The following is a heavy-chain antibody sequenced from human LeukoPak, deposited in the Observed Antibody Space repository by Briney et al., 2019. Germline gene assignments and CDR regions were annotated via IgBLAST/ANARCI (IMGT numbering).Heavy chain of an antibody. V-gene: IGHV4-4*07. Sequence: SETLSLTCTVSGVSISSYYWNWLRQPAGKGLEWIGRIHSSGSTNYNPSLKSRVTVSVDTSKNQFSLKLSSVTAADTAVYYCARGKVVAGTPGQNSWDYWGQGTLVTVFS. CDR3: ARGKVVAGTPGQNSWDY. J-gene: IGHJ4*02. CDR2: IHSSGST. CDR1: GVSISSYY. D-gene: IGHD6-19*01.